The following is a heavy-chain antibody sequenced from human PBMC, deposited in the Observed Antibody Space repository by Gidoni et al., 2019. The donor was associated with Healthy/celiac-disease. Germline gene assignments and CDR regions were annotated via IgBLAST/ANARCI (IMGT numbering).Heavy chain of an antibody. CDR1: GYTFTSYG. Sequence: QVQLVQYGAEVKKPGASVQVSCKASGYTFTSYGISWVRQAPGQGLEWLGWISAYNGNTNYAQKLQGRVTMSTDTTTSTAYMELMSLRSDGTAVYYCASDREGGLVVGPAAMGDYWGQGTLVTVSS. V-gene: IGHV1-18*01. D-gene: IGHD2-2*01. CDR2: ISAYNGNT. J-gene: IGHJ4*02. CDR3: ASDREGGLVVGPAAMGDY.